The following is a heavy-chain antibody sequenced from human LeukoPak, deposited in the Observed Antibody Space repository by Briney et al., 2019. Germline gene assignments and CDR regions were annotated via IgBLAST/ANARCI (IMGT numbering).Heavy chain of an antibody. Sequence: PSETLSLTCTVSGGSISSGSYYWSWIRQPAGKGLEWIGRIYTSGSTNYNPSLKSRVTISVDTSKNQFSLKLSSVTAADTAVYYCAGGYSYEVDYWGRGTLVTVSS. CDR3: AGGYSYEVDY. D-gene: IGHD5-18*01. J-gene: IGHJ4*02. CDR1: GGSISSGSYY. V-gene: IGHV4-61*02. CDR2: IYTSGST.